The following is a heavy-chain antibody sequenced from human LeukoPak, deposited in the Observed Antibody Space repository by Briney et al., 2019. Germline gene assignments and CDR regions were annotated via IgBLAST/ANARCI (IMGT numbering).Heavy chain of an antibody. V-gene: IGHV4-59*01. CDR3: ARVSGDYGFDY. CDR2: IYYSGST. D-gene: IGHD4-17*01. CDR1: GGSISSYY. Sequence: PSETLSLTCTVSGGSISSYYWSWIRQPPGKGLEWIGYIYYSGSTNYNPSLKSRVTISVDTSKNQFSLKLSSVTAADTAVYYCARVSGDYGFDYWGQGTLVTVSS. J-gene: IGHJ4*02.